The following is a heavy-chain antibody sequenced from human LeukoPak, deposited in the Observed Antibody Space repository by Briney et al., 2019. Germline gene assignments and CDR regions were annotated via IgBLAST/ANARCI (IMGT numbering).Heavy chain of an antibody. CDR1: GFIFSSYA. D-gene: IGHD3-10*01. J-gene: IGHJ4*02. CDR2: ISSDGKKK. Sequence: GGSLRLSCEASGFIFSSYAIHWVRQAPGKGLEWVGIISSDGKKKFYADSLKGRFTISRDNSKNTLYLQMNSLRADDTAVYYCARAAGEEGHDFDFWGQGTLVTVSS. CDR3: ARAAGEEGHDFDF. V-gene: IGHV3-30*04.